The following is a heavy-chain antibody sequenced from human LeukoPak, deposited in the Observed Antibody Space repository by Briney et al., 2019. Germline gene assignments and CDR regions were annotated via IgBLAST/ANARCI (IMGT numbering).Heavy chain of an antibody. CDR2: THYSGGT. CDR3: AQGYRYGRFDY. D-gene: IGHD5-18*01. Sequence: PSETLSLTCTVSGGSISSYYWSWIRQPPGKGLEWIGFTHYSGGTNYNPSLKSRVTISVDTSKNQFSLNLSSVTAADTAVYYCAQGYRYGRFDYWGQGTLVTVSS. J-gene: IGHJ4*02. V-gene: IGHV4-59*03. CDR1: GGSISSYY.